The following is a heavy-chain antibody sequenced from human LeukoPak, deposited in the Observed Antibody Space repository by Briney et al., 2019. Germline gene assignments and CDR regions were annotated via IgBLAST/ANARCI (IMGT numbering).Heavy chain of an antibody. CDR1: GYTFTSYG. D-gene: IGHD2-2*01. V-gene: IGHV1-18*01. CDR3: ARVGLGYCSSTSCYFDY. CDR2: ISAYNGNT. Sequence: GASVKVSCKASGYTFTSYGISWVRQAPGQGLEWMGWISAYNGNTKYTQKLQGRVTMTDDTSTSTAYMELRSLKSDDTAVYYCARVGLGYCSSTSCYFDYWGQGTLVTVSS. J-gene: IGHJ4*02.